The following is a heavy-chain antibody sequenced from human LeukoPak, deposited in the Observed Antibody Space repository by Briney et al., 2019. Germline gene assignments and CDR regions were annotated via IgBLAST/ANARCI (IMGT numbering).Heavy chain of an antibody. J-gene: IGHJ4*02. Sequence: GGSLRLSCAASGFIVNSYAMSWVRQAPGKGLAWVSLIYSDGVTQYADSVKGRFTISRDNAKNSLYLQMNSLRAEDTAVYYCARDRQIAYWGQGTLVTVSS. CDR2: IYSDGVT. CDR3: ARDRQIAY. CDR1: GFIVNSYA. V-gene: IGHV3-66*01.